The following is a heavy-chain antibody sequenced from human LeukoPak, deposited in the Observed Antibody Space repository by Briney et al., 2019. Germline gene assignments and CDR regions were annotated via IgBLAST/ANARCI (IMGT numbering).Heavy chain of an antibody. CDR3: ARDSPDRGYTYALDY. CDR2: MHSGGST. D-gene: IGHD5-18*01. CDR1: GFTVSINY. V-gene: IGHV3-66*01. J-gene: IGHJ4*02. Sequence: PWGSLRLSCAASGFTVSINYMTWIRQAPGKGLEWVSIMHSGGSTYYADAVKGRFTISRDDSKNTLYLQMNSLRAEDTAVYYCARDSPDRGYTYALDYWGQGTLVTVSS.